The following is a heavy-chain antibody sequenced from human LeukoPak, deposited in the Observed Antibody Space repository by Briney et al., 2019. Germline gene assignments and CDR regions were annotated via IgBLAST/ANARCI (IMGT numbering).Heavy chain of an antibody. J-gene: IGHJ3*02. CDR1: GFTFSSHW. CDR2: INGDGSNT. CDR3: ARSNSWYFTDAVDI. Sequence: PAGSLRLSCAASGFTFSSHWMHWDRQAPGKGLVWVSRINGDGSNTTYADSVKGRFTIYTDTTKNTLYLQMNNLKDEDTSVYHCARSNSWYFTDAVDIWGQGTMVTVSS. V-gene: IGHV3-74*03. D-gene: IGHD6-13*01.